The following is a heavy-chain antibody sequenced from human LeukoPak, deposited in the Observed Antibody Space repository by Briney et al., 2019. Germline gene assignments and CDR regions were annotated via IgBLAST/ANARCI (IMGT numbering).Heavy chain of an antibody. V-gene: IGHV3-30*18. CDR2: ISYDGSNK. J-gene: IGHJ3*02. CDR3: AKAGGGYSEEKVAFDI. Sequence: PGGSLRLSCAASGFTFSSYCMHWVRQAPGKGLGWVAVISYDGSNKYYADTVKGRFTISRDNSKNTLYLQMNSLRAEDTAVYYCAKAGGGYSEEKVAFDIWGQGTMVTVSS. D-gene: IGHD5-12*01. CDR1: GFTFSSYC.